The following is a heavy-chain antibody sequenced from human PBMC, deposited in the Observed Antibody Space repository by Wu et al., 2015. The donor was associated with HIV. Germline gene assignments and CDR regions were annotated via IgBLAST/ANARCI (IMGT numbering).Heavy chain of an antibody. CDR3: ARQGRITIFGVIHRGAFDI. CDR2: LYHTGST. V-gene: IGHV4-38-2*01. Sequence: QVQLQESGPGLVKPSETLSLTCVVSGTSVSSDYYWGWIRQTPGKGLEWIGTLYHTGSTYYNPSLNSRVIISVDTSKNEFSLKLNSVTAADTARYYCARQGRITIFGVIHRGAFDIWGPGTMVTVSS. D-gene: IGHD3-3*01. J-gene: IGHJ3*02. CDR1: GTSVSSDYY.